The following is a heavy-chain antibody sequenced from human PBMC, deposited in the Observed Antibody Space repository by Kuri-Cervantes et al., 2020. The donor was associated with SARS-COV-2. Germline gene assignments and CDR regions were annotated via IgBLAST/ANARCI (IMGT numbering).Heavy chain of an antibody. D-gene: IGHD3-3*01. CDR3: ARARFLGNYYYYYYMDV. J-gene: IGHJ6*03. V-gene: IGHV4-30-4*08. Sequence: SETLSLTCTVSGGSISSGDYYWSWIRQPPGKGLEWIGYIYYSGSTYYNPSLKSRVTISVDTSKNQFSLKLSSVTAADTAVYYCARARFLGNYYYYYYMDVWGKGTTVTVSS. CDR1: GGSISSGDYY. CDR2: IYYSGST.